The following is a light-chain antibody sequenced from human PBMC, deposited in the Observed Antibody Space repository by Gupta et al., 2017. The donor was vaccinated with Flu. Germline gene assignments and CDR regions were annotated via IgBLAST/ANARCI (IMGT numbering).Light chain of an antibody. CDR3: QQHNRWPLA. V-gene: IGKV3-15*01. CDR2: GAS. J-gene: IGKJ4*01. Sequence: PAFLSASPGERATLSFRSNQRVSGYLAWYQQKPGKAPSLLIYGASARATGIPARFSGSGSGTXFTLTIXSLQPGDSAVYYCQQHNRWPLAFGXGTKVEMK. CDR1: QRVSGY.